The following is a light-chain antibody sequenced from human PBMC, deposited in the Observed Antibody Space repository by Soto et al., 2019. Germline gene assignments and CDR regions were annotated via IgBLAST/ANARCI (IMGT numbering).Light chain of an antibody. CDR2: GAS. V-gene: IGKV3-15*01. J-gene: IGKJ2*01. CDR1: QTVGSN. Sequence: EIVMTQSPATLSVSPGERATLSCRASQTVGSNLAWYQQRPDQAPRLLIYGASTRATGIPARFSGSGSGTEFTLTISSLQSEDSAVYCCQQYNSWPPYTFGQGTKLEIK. CDR3: QQYNSWPPYT.